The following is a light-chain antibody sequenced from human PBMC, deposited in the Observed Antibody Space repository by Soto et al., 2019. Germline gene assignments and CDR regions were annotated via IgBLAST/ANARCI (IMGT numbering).Light chain of an antibody. CDR3: QVCERFSDHNFV. V-gene: IGLV3-21*02. Sequence: SYELTQPPSVSVSPGQTASITCGGDNIGTKSVHWYQQRSGQAPVLVVYDDKKRPSGIPERFSGSNSGNTATLTISRVETGDEADYYCQVCERFSDHNFVFGDGTKVTV. CDR1: NIGTKS. J-gene: IGLJ1*01. CDR2: DDK.